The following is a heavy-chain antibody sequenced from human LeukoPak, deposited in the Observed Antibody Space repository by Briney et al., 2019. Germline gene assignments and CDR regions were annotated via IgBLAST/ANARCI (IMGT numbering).Heavy chain of an antibody. CDR3: ARVENYDFWSGPFDY. CDR2: IYHSGST. CDR1: GGSISSSNW. V-gene: IGHV4-4*02. D-gene: IGHD3-3*01. Sequence: PSETLSLTCAVSGGSISSSNWWSWVRQPPGKGLEWIGEIYHSGSTNYNPSLKSRVTISVDRSKNQFSLKLSSVTAADTAVYFCARVENYDFWSGPFDYRGQGTLVTVSS. J-gene: IGHJ4*02.